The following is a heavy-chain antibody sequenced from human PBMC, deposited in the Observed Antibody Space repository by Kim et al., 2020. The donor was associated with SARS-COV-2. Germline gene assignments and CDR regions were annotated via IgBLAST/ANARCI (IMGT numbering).Heavy chain of an antibody. Sequence: GGSLRLSCAASGFTFSSYAMSWVRQAPGKGLEWVSAISGSGGSTYYADSVKGRFTISRDNSKNTLYLQMNSLRAEDTAVYYCAKDGSDYYGSGSYFPASYYYGMDVWGQGTTVTVSS. D-gene: IGHD3-10*01. V-gene: IGHV3-23*01. CDR3: AKDGSDYYGSGSYFPASYYYGMDV. CDR1: GFTFSSYA. CDR2: ISGSGGST. J-gene: IGHJ6*02.